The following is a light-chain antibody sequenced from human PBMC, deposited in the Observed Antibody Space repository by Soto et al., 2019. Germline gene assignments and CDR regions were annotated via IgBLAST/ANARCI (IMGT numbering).Light chain of an antibody. CDR2: GAS. J-gene: IGKJ4*01. CDR3: HPYRSSRLT. Sequence: LKQSAVTLSLSRGEGATLSCRAIQSVSSSYLAWYQQKTHQAPRLLIYGASSRPTGIPDRFSGSGSGTDFTSTNSRLESEDSAVYVVHPYRSSRLTVGVGT. V-gene: IGKV3-20*01. CDR1: QSVSSSY.